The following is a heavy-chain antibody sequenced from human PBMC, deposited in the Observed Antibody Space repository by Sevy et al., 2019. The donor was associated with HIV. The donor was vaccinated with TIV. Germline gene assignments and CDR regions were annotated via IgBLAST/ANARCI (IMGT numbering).Heavy chain of an antibody. CDR3: TTLGSRGADIVVVPAARYYYYGMDV. CDR2: IKSKTDGGTT. J-gene: IGHJ6*02. CDR1: GFTFSNAW. V-gene: IGHV3-15*01. Sequence: GGSLRLSCAASGFTFSNAWMSWVRQAPGKGLEWVGLIKSKTDGGTTDYAAPVKGRFTISRDDSKNTLYLQMNSLKTEDTAVYYCTTLGSRGADIVVVPAARYYYYGMDVWGQGTTVTVSS. D-gene: IGHD2-2*01.